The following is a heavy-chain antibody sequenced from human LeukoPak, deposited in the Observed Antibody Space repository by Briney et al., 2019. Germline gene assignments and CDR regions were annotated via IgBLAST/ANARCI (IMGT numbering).Heavy chain of an antibody. V-gene: IGHV3-7*01. D-gene: IGHD6-13*01. Sequence: GGSLRLSCAASGLTFSSYWMSWVCQAPGKGLEWVANIKQDGSDKYYVDSVKGRFTISRDNAKNSLYLQVNSLRVEDTAVCYCARDRAAGRPHFDYWGQGTLVTVSS. J-gene: IGHJ4*02. CDR1: GLTFSSYW. CDR2: IKQDGSDK. CDR3: ARDRAAGRPHFDY.